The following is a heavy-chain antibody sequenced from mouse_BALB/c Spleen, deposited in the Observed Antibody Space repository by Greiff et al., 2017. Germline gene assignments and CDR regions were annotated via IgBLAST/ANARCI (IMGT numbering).Heavy chain of an antibody. V-gene: IGHV1S135*01. Sequence: VQLQQSGPELVKPGASVKMSCKASGYTFTSYYIHWVKQSHGKSLEWIGYIDPYNGGTSYNQKFKGKATLTVDKSSSTAFMHLNSLTSEDSAVYYCARGGFITTVVDVWYFDVWGAGTTVTVSS. J-gene: IGHJ1*01. D-gene: IGHD1-1*01. CDR1: GYTFTSYY. CDR2: IDPYNGGT. CDR3: ARGGFITTVVDVWYFDV.